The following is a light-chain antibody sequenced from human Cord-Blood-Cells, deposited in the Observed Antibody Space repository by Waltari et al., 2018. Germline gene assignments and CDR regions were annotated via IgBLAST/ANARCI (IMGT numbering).Light chain of an antibody. CDR2: DVS. CDR1: SSDVGGYNY. CDR3: CSYAGSYTWV. Sequence: QSALTQPRSVSGSPGQSVTISCTGTSSDVGGYNYLSWYQQHPGKAPKLMMYDVSKRPSGVPDRFSGSKSGNTASLTISGLQAEDEADYYCCSYAGSYTWVFGGGTKLTVL. V-gene: IGLV2-11*01. J-gene: IGLJ3*02.